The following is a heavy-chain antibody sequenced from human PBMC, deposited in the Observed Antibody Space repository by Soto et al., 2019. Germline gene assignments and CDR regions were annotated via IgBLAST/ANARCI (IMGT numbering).Heavy chain of an antibody. D-gene: IGHD3-10*01. J-gene: IGHJ4*02. V-gene: IGHV1-69*04. CDR2: IIPILGIA. Sequence: SVKVSCKASGGTFSSYTISWVRQAPGQGLEWMGRIIPILGIANYAQKFQGRVTITADKSTSTAYMELSSLRAEDTAIYYCAKDRLVRGLIVAQTFDYWGQGTLVTVSS. CDR3: AKDRLVRGLIVAQTFDY. CDR1: GGTFSSYT.